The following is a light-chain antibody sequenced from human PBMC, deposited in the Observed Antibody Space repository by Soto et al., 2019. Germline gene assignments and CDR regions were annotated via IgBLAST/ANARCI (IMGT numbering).Light chain of an antibody. CDR3: RSYTSSSTYV. CDR1: SSDVGGYNY. CDR2: GVT. Sequence: QSALTQPASVSGSPGQSITISCTGTSSDVGGYNYVSWYQQVTGKAPKLMIYGVTYRPSGVSNRFAGSKSGNTASLTIAGLQAEDEADYYCRSYTSSSTYVFGTGTKVTVL. V-gene: IGLV2-14*01. J-gene: IGLJ1*01.